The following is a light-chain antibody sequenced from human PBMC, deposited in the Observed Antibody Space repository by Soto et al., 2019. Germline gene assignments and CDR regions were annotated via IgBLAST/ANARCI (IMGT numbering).Light chain of an antibody. CDR2: DAS. CDR3: QQYNNWPPGT. V-gene: IGKV3-15*01. CDR1: QSVSSN. J-gene: IGKJ1*01. Sequence: EIVMTQYPATMSVSPGERATLSCRASQSVSSNLAWYQQKPGQAPRLLIYDASTRATGIPARFSGSGSGTEFTLTISSLQSEDFAVYYCQQYNNWPPGTFGQGTKVEIK.